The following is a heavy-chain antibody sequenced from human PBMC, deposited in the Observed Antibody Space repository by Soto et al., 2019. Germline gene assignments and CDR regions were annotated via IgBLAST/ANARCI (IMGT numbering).Heavy chain of an antibody. CDR2: IYHSVST. V-gene: IGHV4-59*01. CDR3: ARASIPVGTAANTTGYHYAMDV. CDR1: RGSIGAYY. D-gene: IGHD6-13*01. J-gene: IGHJ6*02. Sequence: SETLSLTCSVSRGSIGAYYWRWIRQSPGKGLEWLGYIYHSVSTNYNPSLESRVTISVDTSKTQFSLKLSSVTAADTAVYYCARASIPVGTAANTTGYHYAMDVWGQGTTVSVSS.